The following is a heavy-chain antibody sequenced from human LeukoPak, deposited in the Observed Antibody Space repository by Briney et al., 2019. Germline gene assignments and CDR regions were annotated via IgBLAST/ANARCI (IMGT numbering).Heavy chain of an antibody. CDR1: GVSFSGYY. J-gene: IGHJ5*02. D-gene: IGHD1-7*01. Sequence: PSETLSLTCAVYGVSFSGYYWSWIRQPPGKGLEWIGEINHSGSTNYNPSLKSRVTISVDTSKNQFSLKLSSVTAADTAVYYCARVPPYNWNYIRPPRKYNWFDPWGQGTLVTVSS. CDR3: ARVPPYNWNYIRPPRKYNWFDP. CDR2: INHSGST. V-gene: IGHV4-34*01.